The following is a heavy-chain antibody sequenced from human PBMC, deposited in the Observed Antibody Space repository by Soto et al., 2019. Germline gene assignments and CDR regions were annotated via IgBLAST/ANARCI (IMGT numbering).Heavy chain of an antibody. CDR3: VRVYGEIDY. J-gene: IGHJ4*02. CDR1: GYTFTNYD. V-gene: IGHV1-8*02. D-gene: IGHD4-17*01. CDR2: MNPKSGNT. Sequence: QVQLVQSGAEVKKPGASVKVSCKASGYTFTNYDINWVRQATGQGLEWMGWMNPKSGNTGYAQQFQGRVLMTGSTTISSAYMELSSLRSEDTAVYYCVRVYGEIDYWGPGALVTVSS.